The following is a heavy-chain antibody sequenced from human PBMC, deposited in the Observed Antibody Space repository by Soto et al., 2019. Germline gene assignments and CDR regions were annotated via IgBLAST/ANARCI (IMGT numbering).Heavy chain of an antibody. CDR3: AREEEGTSGSYLTFWFDP. Sequence: QVQLVESGGGVVQPGTSLRLSCAASGITFSSNAMHWVRQAPSKGLEWVAVISYDGTHKSYGDSVKGRFTISRDNSKNTLYLEMNSLRGEDTAVYYCAREEEGTSGSYLTFWFDPWGQGTLVTVSS. CDR2: ISYDGTHK. D-gene: IGHD1-26*01. CDR1: GITFSSNA. J-gene: IGHJ5*02. V-gene: IGHV3-30-3*01.